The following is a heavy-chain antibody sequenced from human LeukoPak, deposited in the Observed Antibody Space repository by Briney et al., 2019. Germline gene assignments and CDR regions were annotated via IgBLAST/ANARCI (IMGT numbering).Heavy chain of an antibody. V-gene: IGHV3-23*01. CDR3: AKAGLVRGGALDS. CDR2: ISGSGGST. J-gene: IGHJ4*02. CDR1: GFTFSSYA. Sequence: GGSLRLSCAASGFTFSSYAMSWVRQAPGKGLEWVSAISGSGGSTYYADSVKGRFTISKDNSKNTLYLQMNSLRAEDTAVYYCAKAGLVRGGALDSWGQGTLVTVSS. D-gene: IGHD4/OR15-4a*01.